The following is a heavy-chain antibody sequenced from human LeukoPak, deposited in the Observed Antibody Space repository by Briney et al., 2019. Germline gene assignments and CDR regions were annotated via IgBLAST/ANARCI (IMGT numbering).Heavy chain of an antibody. CDR1: GYTFTSYD. CDR3: ARRFYDNLTGHTWYDY. Sequence: VASVKVSCKTSGYTFTSYDLNWVRQATGQGLEWMGWVNPNSGNTGYAQTFQGKLTMTRNTSIKTAYMELSSLRSEDTAVYYCARRFYDNLTGHTWYDYWGQGTLVTVSS. D-gene: IGHD3-9*01. J-gene: IGHJ4*02. CDR2: VNPNSGNT. V-gene: IGHV1-8*01.